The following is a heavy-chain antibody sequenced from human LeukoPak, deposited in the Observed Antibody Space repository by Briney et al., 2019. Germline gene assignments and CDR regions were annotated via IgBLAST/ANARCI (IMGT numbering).Heavy chain of an antibody. CDR3: ARAVLRYFAWLLIDP. V-gene: IGHV3-30*04. Sequence: VRSLRPSCAASVFSFSRYATRGGPQAPGKGLECGFVISFDGSNKYYAHSVNGQLTISRDNSKNTLYLQMNSLRAEDTAVYYWARAVLRYFAWLLIDPWGQGTLVTVSS. CDR2: ISFDGSNK. J-gene: IGHJ5*02. D-gene: IGHD3-9*01. CDR1: VFSFSRYA.